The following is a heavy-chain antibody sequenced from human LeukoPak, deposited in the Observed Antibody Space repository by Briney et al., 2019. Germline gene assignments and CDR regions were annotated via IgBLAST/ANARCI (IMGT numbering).Heavy chain of an antibody. CDR3: ASSNMVRGVPIDY. CDR1: GFTFSSYS. V-gene: IGHV3-21*04. Sequence: PGGSLRLSCAASGFTFSSYSMNWVRQAPGKGLEWVSSISSSSSYIYYADSVKGRFTISRDNAKNSLYLQMNSLRAEDTAVYYCASSNMVRGVPIDYWGQGTLVTVSS. CDR2: ISSSSSYI. J-gene: IGHJ4*02. D-gene: IGHD3-10*01.